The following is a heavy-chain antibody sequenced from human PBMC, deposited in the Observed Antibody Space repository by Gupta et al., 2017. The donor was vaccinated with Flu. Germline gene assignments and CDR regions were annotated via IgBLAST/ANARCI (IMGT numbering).Heavy chain of an antibody. J-gene: IGHJ6*02. Sequence: QVQLQESGPGLVKLSQTLSLTCSVSGDSISGTNYYWSWIRQPAGKGLEWIGRIHTSGTTKYNPSLKRRVTMSIDTSKNQFSLSVTSMTAADRAVYYCAREIAARGLDVWGPGTTVTVSS. CDR3: AREIAARGLDV. V-gene: IGHV4-61*02. D-gene: IGHD2-21*01. CDR2: IHTSGTT. CDR1: GDSISGTNYY.